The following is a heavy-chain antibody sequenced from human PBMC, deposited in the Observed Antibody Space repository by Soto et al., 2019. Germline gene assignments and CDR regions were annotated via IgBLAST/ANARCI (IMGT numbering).Heavy chain of an antibody. CDR2: VYYSGTT. CDR1: GASVSNKTYY. Sequence: SETLSLTCSVSGASVSNKTYYWSWIRQPPGKRLEWLGYVYYSGTTNYTPSLKGRVTMSVDLSKNQFSLRLTSVTAADTALYYCARTTAVPNSLRSPYFFDSWGQGTLVTVSS. CDR3: ARTTAVPNSLRSPYFFDS. D-gene: IGHD4-17*01. J-gene: IGHJ4*02. V-gene: IGHV4-61*01.